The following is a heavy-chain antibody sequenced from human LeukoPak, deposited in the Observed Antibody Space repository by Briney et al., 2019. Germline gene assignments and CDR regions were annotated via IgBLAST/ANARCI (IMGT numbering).Heavy chain of an antibody. D-gene: IGHD3-22*01. CDR2: IIPILGIA. J-gene: IGHJ4*02. CDR3: ASMDYDSSGYYRTLYYFDY. V-gene: IGHV1-69*02. CDR1: GGTFISYT. Sequence: SVKISCKASGGTFISYTISWVRQAPGQGLEWMGRIIPILGIANYAQKFQGRVTITADKSTSTAYMELSSLRSEDTAVYYCASMDYDSSGYYRTLYYFDYWGQGTLVTVSS.